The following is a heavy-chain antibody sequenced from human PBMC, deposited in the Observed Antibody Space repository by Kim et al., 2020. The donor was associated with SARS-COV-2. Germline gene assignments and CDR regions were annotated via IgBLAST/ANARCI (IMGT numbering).Heavy chain of an antibody. Sequence: SETLSLTCTVSGGSISSYYWSWIRQPPGKGLEWIGYIYYSGSTNYNPSLKSRVTISVDTSKNQFSLKLSSVTAADTAVYYCARRNYGYPDIYYFDYWGQGTLVTVSS. D-gene: IGHD3-10*01. CDR2: IYYSGST. CDR3: ARRNYGYPDIYYFDY. V-gene: IGHV4-59*08. CDR1: GGSISSYY. J-gene: IGHJ4*02.